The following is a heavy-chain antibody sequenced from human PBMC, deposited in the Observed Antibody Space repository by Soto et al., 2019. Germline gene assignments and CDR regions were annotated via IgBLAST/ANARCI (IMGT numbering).Heavy chain of an antibody. V-gene: IGHV1-2*06. J-gene: IGHJ4*02. Sequence: QVQLVQSGAEVKKPGASVRVSCKASGYRFTNYYIHWVRQAPGQGLEWMGRMNLDTGGTTYAQKSQGRVTMTRDTSISTAYMEVTNLKSDDTAIYYCARDGNFARHGYSFAFDLWGQGTLVTVSS. D-gene: IGHD5-12*01. CDR3: ARDGNFARHGYSFAFDL. CDR2: MNLDTGGT. CDR1: GYRFTNYY.